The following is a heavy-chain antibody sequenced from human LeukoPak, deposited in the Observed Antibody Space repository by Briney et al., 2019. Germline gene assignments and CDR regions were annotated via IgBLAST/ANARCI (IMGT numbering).Heavy chain of an antibody. CDR3: ARDRAAAARIYFDY. V-gene: IGHV3-48*01. J-gene: IGHJ4*02. D-gene: IGHD6-13*01. CDR2: ISSSSSTI. Sequence: GGSLRLSCAASGFTFSSYSMNWVRQAPGKGLEWVSYISSSSSTIYYADSVKGRFTISRDNAKNSLYLQMNSLRAEDTAVYYCARDRAAAARIYFDYWGQGTLVTVSS. CDR1: GFTFSSYS.